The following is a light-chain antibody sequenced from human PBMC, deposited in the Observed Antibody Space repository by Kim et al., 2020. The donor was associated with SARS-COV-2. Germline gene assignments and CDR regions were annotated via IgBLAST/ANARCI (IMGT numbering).Light chain of an antibody. CDR2: AAS. Sequence: DIQMTQSPSSLSASVGDRVTITCRASESISTYLNWYQQKPGKAPKLLIYAASSLQSGVPSRFTGSGSGTDFTLTVSSLQPEDFAIYYCQQSYSLPRTFAQGTKVDIK. CDR1: ESISTY. V-gene: IGKV1-39*01. CDR3: QQSYSLPRT. J-gene: IGKJ2*01.